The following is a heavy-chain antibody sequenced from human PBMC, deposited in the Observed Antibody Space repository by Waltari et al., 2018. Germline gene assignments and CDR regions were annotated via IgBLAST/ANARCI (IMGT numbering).Heavy chain of an antibody. Sequence: QVQLVQSGAGVKKPGSSVKVSCKASGGTFSSYAISWVRQAPGQGLEWMGGIIPIFGTANYAQKFQGRVTITADESTSTAYMELSSLRSEDTAVYYCARDKLAGELLTHIFDYWGQGTLVTVSS. J-gene: IGHJ4*02. CDR1: GGTFSSYA. CDR3: ARDKLAGELLTHIFDY. CDR2: IIPIFGTA. D-gene: IGHD1-26*01. V-gene: IGHV1-69*13.